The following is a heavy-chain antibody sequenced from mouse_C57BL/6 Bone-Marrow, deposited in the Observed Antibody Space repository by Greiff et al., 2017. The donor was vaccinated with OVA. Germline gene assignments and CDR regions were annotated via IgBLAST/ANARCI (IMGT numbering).Heavy chain of an antibody. CDR2: INPYNGDT. CDR3: ARRGYYGSSPFAY. CDR1: GYSFTGYF. Sequence: EVQLQQSGPELVKPGDSVKISCKASGYSFTGYFMNWVMQSHGKSLEWIGRINPYNGDTFYNQKFKGKATLTVDKSSSTAHMELRSLTSEDSAVDYCARRGYYGSSPFAYWGQGTLVTVSA. J-gene: IGHJ3*01. V-gene: IGHV1-20*01. D-gene: IGHD1-1*01.